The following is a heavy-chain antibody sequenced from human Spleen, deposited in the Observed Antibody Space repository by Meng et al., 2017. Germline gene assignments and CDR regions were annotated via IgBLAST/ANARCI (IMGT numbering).Heavy chain of an antibody. CDR3: ALGYYGSRSYYNVNGMDV. D-gene: IGHD3-10*01. Sequence: GESLKISCQASGYTFTTYWIGWVRQMPGKGLEWMGITFPGGSDTRYSPSFQGQVTISADKSISTAYLQWSSLKASDTAMYYCALGYYGSRSYYNVNGMDVWGQGTTVTVSS. CDR2: TFPGGSDT. V-gene: IGHV5-51*01. J-gene: IGHJ6*01. CDR1: GYTFTTYW.